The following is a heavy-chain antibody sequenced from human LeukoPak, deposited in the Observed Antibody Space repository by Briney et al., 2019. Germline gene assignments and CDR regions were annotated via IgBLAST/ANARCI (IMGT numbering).Heavy chain of an antibody. Sequence: PGGSLRLSCAASGFTFSNAWMSWVRQAPGKGLEWVGRIKSKTDGGTTDYAAPVKGRFTMSRDDPKNTLYLQMNSLKTEDTAVYYCTTDLPTSGSYSNDYWGQGTLVTVSS. J-gene: IGHJ4*02. D-gene: IGHD1-26*01. V-gene: IGHV3-15*01. CDR2: IKSKTDGGTT. CDR1: GFTFSNAW. CDR3: TTDLPTSGSYSNDY.